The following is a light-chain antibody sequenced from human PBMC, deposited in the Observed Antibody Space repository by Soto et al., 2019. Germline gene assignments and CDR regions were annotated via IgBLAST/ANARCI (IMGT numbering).Light chain of an antibody. Sequence: EIVMTQSPATLSVSPGERATLSCRASQSVSSNLAWYQQKPGQAPRLLIYGASTRATGTPARFSGSGSGTDFTLTISRLQSEDFAVYYCQQYNNWTPWTFGQGTKVEIK. J-gene: IGKJ1*01. CDR2: GAS. V-gene: IGKV3-15*01. CDR3: QQYNNWTPWT. CDR1: QSVSSN.